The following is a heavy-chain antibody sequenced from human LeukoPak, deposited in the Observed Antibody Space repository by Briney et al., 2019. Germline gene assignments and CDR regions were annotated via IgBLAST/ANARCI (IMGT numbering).Heavy chain of an antibody. CDR2: IGGSDDRI. J-gene: IGHJ5*01. CDR1: GFSFSNYG. Sequence: GGSLRLSCVVSGFSFSNYGMTWVRQAPGRGLEWVSGIGGSDDRIEYAASVRGRFAISRDNSKNTLYLQMNSLRAEDSAVYICARRGTTGPHNWFDSWGQGNLVTVSS. V-gene: IGHV3-23*01. CDR3: ARRGTTGPHNWFDS. D-gene: IGHD3-16*01.